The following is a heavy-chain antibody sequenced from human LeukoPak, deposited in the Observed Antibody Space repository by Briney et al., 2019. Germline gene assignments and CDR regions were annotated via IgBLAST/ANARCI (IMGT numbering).Heavy chain of an antibody. CDR3: ARVIYGSGTYYKGWFDP. V-gene: IGHV3-53*01. D-gene: IGHD3-10*01. Sequence: GGSLRLSCAASGFTVSSNYMSWVRQAPGKGLEWVSDIYSSGDTYYADSVKGRFTISRDNSKNMLYLQMNGLRAEDTAVYYCARVIYGSGTYYKGWFDPWGQGTLVTVSS. CDR1: GFTVSSNY. CDR2: IYSSGDT. J-gene: IGHJ5*02.